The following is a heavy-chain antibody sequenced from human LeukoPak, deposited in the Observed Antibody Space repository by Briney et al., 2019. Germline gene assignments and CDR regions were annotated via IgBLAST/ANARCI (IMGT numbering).Heavy chain of an antibody. D-gene: IGHD6-6*01. CDR1: GFTFSSYE. Sequence: PGGSLRLSCAASGFTFSSYEMNWVRQAPGKGLEWVSYISSSGSTIYYADSVKGRFTISRDNAENSLYLQMNSLRAEDTAVYYCARVKQLVRFFDYWGQGTLVTVSS. V-gene: IGHV3-48*03. CDR2: ISSSGSTI. CDR3: ARVKQLVRFFDY. J-gene: IGHJ4*02.